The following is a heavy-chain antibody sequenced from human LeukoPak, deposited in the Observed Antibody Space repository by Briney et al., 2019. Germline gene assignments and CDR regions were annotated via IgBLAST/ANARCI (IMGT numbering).Heavy chain of an antibody. J-gene: IGHJ3*02. CDR1: GFTFSSYS. V-gene: IGHV3-48*04. Sequence: GGSLRLSCAASGFTFSSYSMNWVRQAPGKGLEWVSYISSSSSTIYYADSVKGRFTISRDNAKNSLYLQMNSLRAEDTAVYYCARDPLTMIVVVPTGPDAFDIWGQGTMVTVSS. D-gene: IGHD3-22*01. CDR2: ISSSSSTI. CDR3: ARDPLTMIVVVPTGPDAFDI.